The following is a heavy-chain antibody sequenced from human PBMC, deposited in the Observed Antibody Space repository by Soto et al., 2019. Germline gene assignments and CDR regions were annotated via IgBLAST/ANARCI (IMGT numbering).Heavy chain of an antibody. Sequence: GASVKVSCKASGYTFTGYYMHWVRQAPGQGLEWMGWINPNSGGTNYAQKFQGWDTMTRDTSISTAYMELSRLRSDDTAVYYCAREYLPSSYYDSSGSSLNYYYYYGMDVWGQGTTVTVSS. V-gene: IGHV1-2*04. CDR3: AREYLPSSYYDSSGSSLNYYYYYGMDV. D-gene: IGHD3-22*01. CDR2: INPNSGGT. J-gene: IGHJ6*02. CDR1: GYTFTGYY.